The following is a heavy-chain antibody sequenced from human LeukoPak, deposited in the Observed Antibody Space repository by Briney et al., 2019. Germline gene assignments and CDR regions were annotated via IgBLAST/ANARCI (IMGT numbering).Heavy chain of an antibody. J-gene: IGHJ5*02. CDR3: ARGYGDGYNLGDNWFDP. CDR1: GFTFSGFA. CDR2: IRSKANNYAT. D-gene: IGHD5-24*01. Sequence: TGGSLRLSCAASGFTFSGFAIHWVRQASGKGLEWVGRIRSKANNYATVYAASVKGRFTISRDDSKNTAYLQMNSLQTEDTAVYYCARGYGDGYNLGDNWFDPWGQGTLVTVSS. V-gene: IGHV3-73*01.